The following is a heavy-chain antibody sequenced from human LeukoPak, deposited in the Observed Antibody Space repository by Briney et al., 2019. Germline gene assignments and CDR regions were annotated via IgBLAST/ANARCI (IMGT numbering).Heavy chain of an antibody. D-gene: IGHD2-8*01. CDR3: TTRIGRGYCTNGVCYRNDY. J-gene: IGHJ4*02. CDR1: GFTFSNAW. Sequence: GGSLRLSCAASGFTFSNAWMSWVRQAPGKGLEWVGRIKSKTDGGTTDYAAPVKGGFTISRDDSKNTLYLQMNSLKTEDTAVYYCTTRIGRGYCTNGVCYRNDYWGQGTLVTVSS. CDR2: IKSKTDGGTT. V-gene: IGHV3-15*01.